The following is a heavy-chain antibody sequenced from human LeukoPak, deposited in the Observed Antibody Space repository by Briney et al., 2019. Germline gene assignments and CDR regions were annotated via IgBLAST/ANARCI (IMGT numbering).Heavy chain of an antibody. J-gene: IGHJ4*02. V-gene: IGHV1-2*02. CDR3: AKAGTSAGSPRYYSDS. Sequence: ASVKVSCKASGYTFTGYYMHWVRQAPGQGLEWMGWINPNSGGTSYAQKFQGRVTMTRDTSITTAYMELSSLKSDDTAVFYCAKAGTSAGSPRYYSDSWGQGTLVTVPS. D-gene: IGHD6-13*01. CDR1: GYTFTGYY. CDR2: INPNSGGT.